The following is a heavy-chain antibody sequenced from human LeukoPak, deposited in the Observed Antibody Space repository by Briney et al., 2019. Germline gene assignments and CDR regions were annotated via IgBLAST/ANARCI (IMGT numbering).Heavy chain of an antibody. CDR1: GGTLSNYA. Sequence: SLKVSCKASGGTLSNYAINWVRQAPGQGLEWMGGIIPTFGTPNYAQEFQDRVTSTAYESSSTAYMKLSSLRSEDSAVYYCAREKSIATFDPWGQGTLVTVSS. CDR3: AREKSIATFDP. V-gene: IGHV1-69*13. D-gene: IGHD6-6*01. J-gene: IGHJ5*02. CDR2: IIPTFGTP.